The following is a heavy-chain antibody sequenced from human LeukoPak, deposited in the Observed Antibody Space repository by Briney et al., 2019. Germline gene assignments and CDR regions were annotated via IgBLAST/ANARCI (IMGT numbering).Heavy chain of an antibody. V-gene: IGHV3-66*01. D-gene: IGHD3-3*01. J-gene: IGHJ5*02. CDR2: IYSGGST. CDR3: ASFPSPLRFLEWSSNWFDP. Sequence: PGGSLRLSCAASGFTVSSNYMSWVRQAPGKGLEWVSVIYSGGSTYYADSVKGRFTISRDNSKNTLYLQMNSLRAEDTAVYYCASFPSPLRFLEWSSNWFDPWGQGTLVTVSS. CDR1: GFTVSSNY.